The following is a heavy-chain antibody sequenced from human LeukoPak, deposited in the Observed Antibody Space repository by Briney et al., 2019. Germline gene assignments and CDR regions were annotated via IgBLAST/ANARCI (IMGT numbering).Heavy chain of an antibody. D-gene: IGHD6-13*01. Sequence: LTGGSLRLSCAASGFTFSSYGMSWVRQAPGKGLEWVSAISGSGGSTYYADSVKGRFTISRDNSKNTLYLQMNSLRAEDTAVYYCAKVYSSSWYTPYYFDYWGQGTLVTVSS. CDR1: GFTFSSYG. CDR3: AKVYSSSWYTPYYFDY. CDR2: ISGSGGST. J-gene: IGHJ4*02. V-gene: IGHV3-23*01.